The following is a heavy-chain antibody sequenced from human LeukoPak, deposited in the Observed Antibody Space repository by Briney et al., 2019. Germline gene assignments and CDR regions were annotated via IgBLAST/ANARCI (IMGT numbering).Heavy chain of an antibody. V-gene: IGHV3-23*01. J-gene: IGHJ3*02. CDR3: LPLPDPGGFDAFDI. CDR2: ISGSGGST. CDR1: GFTFSSYA. Sequence: PGGSLRLSCAASGFTFSSYAMSRVPQAPGKGLEWVSAISGSGGSTYYADSVKGRFTIPRDNSKHTLYLQMNSLRAEDTVVYYCLPLPDPGGFDAFDIWGQGTMVTVSS. D-gene: IGHD2-8*02.